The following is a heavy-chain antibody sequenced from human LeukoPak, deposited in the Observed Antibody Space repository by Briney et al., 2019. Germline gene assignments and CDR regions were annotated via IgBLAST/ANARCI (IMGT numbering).Heavy chain of an antibody. J-gene: IGHJ4*02. Sequence: GASVKVSCKASGGTFSSYAISWVRQAPGQGLEWMGRIIPILGIANYAQKFQGRVTMTEDTSTDTAYMELSSLRSEDTAVYYCAITTGSFFSPPAWLQSIAAALWGQGTLVTVSS. CDR2: IIPILGIA. CDR3: AITTGSFFSPPAWLQSIAAAL. CDR1: GGTFSSYA. V-gene: IGHV1-69*04. D-gene: IGHD6-25*01.